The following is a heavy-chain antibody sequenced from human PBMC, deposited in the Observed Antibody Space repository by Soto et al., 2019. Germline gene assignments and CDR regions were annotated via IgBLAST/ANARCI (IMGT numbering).Heavy chain of an antibody. CDR2: ISAYNGNT. CDR3: ARDIVVVVAATRGAFDI. V-gene: IGHV1-18*04. CDR1: GYTFTRYG. Sequence: ASVKVSCKASGYTFTRYGISWVRQAPGQGLEWMGWISAYNGNTNYAQKLQGRVTMTTDTYTSTAYMELRSLRSDDTAVYYCARDIVVVVAATRGAFDIWGQGTMVTVSS. J-gene: IGHJ3*02. D-gene: IGHD2-15*01.